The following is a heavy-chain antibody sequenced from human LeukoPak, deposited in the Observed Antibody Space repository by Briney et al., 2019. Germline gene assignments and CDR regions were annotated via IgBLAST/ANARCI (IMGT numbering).Heavy chain of an antibody. V-gene: IGHV3-21*01. D-gene: IGHD2-2*01. CDR3: ARETYCTNTSCPIGDHFDY. CDR2: IGSSSRYI. Sequence: GGSLRLSCAASGFTFSSYSMNWVRQAPGKGLEWVSSIGSSSRYIYYADSMKGRFTISGDNAKNSLYLQMNSLRAEDTAVYYCARETYCTNTSCPIGDHFDYWGQGTLVTVSS. CDR1: GFTFSSYS. J-gene: IGHJ4*02.